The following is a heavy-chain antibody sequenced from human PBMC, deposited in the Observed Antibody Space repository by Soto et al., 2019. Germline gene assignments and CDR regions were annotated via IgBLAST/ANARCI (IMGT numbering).Heavy chain of an antibody. J-gene: IGHJ4*02. CDR1: GGSFSGYY. Sequence: QVQLQQWGAGLLKPSETLSLTCAVYGGSFSGYYWSWIRQPPGKGLEWIGEINHSGSTNYNPSLKSRVTTSVDTSKNQFSLKLSSVTAADTAVYYCARVRPRRAFDYWGQGTLVTVSS. CDR2: INHSGST. CDR3: ARVRPRRAFDY. V-gene: IGHV4-34*01.